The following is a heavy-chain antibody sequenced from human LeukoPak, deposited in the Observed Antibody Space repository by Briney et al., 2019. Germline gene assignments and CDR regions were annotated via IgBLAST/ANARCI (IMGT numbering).Heavy chain of an antibody. J-gene: IGHJ4*02. CDR1: GGSISSGGYY. Sequence: PSETLSLTCTVSGGSISSGGYYWSWIRQHPGEGLEWIGYIYYSGSTYYNPSLKSRVTISVDTSKNQFSLKLSSVTAADTAVYYCARVRSSGYVDYWGQGTLVTVSS. V-gene: IGHV4-31*03. CDR3: ARVRSSGYVDY. CDR2: IYYSGST. D-gene: IGHD3-22*01.